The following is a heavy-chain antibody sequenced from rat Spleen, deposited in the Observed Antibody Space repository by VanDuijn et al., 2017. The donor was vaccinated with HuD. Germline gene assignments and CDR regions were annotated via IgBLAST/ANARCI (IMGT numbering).Heavy chain of an antibody. CDR1: GFTFNNYW. CDR2: ISYDDRST. D-gene: IGHD4-3*01. J-gene: IGHJ3*01. V-gene: IGHV5-29*01. Sequence: EVQLVESGGGLVQPGRSLKLSCVASGFTFNNYWMTWIRQAPTKGLEWVATISYDDRSTYYRDSVKGRFTISRDNTKNTLYLQMDNLRSEDTATYYCVRQDTSGYSNWFTYWGQGTLVTVSS. CDR3: VRQDTSGYSNWFTY.